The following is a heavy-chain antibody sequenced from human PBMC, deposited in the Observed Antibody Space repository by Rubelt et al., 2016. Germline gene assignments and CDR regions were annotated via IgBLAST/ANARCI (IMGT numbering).Heavy chain of an antibody. CDR3: ARLYKDSDNSAYRPFES. D-gene: IGHD3-22*01. Sequence: EVQLVESGGGLVQPGGSLRLSCAASGFTFSNSWMSWVRHTPGKGLEWVANIKHDESEKDYVDSVKGRFTISRDTAKNSRYLQMNSLRAEDTAVYYCARLYKDSDNSAYRPFESWGQGTLVTVSS. V-gene: IGHV3-7*03. CDR1: GFTFSNSW. CDR2: IKHDESEK. J-gene: IGHJ4*02.